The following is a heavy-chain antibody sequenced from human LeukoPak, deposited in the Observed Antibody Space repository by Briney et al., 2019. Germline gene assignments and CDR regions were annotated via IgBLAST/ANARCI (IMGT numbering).Heavy chain of an antibody. CDR2: ISSSSTYM. V-gene: IGHV3-21*01. CDR1: GFSFSGYS. CDR3: AKLVCADCTSSSLTVAFDH. J-gene: IGHJ4*02. Sequence: GGSLRLSCEASGFSFSGYSMNWVRQAPGKALEWVSSISSSSTYMFHADSVKGRFTISRDNAKNSLYLQMHSLRAEDTAVYYCAKLVCADCTSSSLTVAFDHWGQGTLVTVSS. D-gene: IGHD2-2*01.